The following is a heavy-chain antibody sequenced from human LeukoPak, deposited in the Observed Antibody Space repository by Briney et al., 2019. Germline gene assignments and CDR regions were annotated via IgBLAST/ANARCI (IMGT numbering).Heavy chain of an antibody. J-gene: IGHJ4*02. CDR3: ARRDISSGWSFDY. CDR2: IHTSGST. D-gene: IGHD6-19*01. Sequence: PSETLSLTSTVSGGSISNYHWSWIRQPAGKGPEWISQIHTSGSTNYNPPLKSRVTTSIDTPENQLSLTIRSVTAADTAVYYCARRDISSGWSFDYWGQGILVTVSS. CDR1: GGSISNYH. V-gene: IGHV4-4*07.